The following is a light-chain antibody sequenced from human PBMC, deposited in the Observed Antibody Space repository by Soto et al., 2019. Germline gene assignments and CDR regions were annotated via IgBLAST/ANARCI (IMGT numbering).Light chain of an antibody. CDR2: DAS. J-gene: IGKJ4*01. V-gene: IGKV3-11*01. CDR3: QHRSSWPPRVT. Sequence: EVVLTQSPATLSLSPGERATLSCRASQSVSSYLAWYQQKPGQAPRLLIYDASTRATDIPSRFSGSGSGTDFTLIVSSLVPEDFAVYYCQHRSSWPPRVTFGGGTSVQIK. CDR1: QSVSSY.